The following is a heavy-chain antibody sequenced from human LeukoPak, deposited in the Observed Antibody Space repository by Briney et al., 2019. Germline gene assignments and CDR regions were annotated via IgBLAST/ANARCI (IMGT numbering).Heavy chain of an antibody. Sequence: PSETLSLTCAVYGGSFSGYYWSWIRQPPGKGLEWIGEINHSGSTNYNPSLKSRVTISVDTSKNQFSLKLNSVTAADTAVYYCARAQSGSSYGSWFDPWGQGTLVTVSS. CDR3: ARAQSGSSYGSWFDP. CDR2: INHSGST. CDR1: GGSFSGYY. V-gene: IGHV4-34*01. D-gene: IGHD6-6*01. J-gene: IGHJ5*02.